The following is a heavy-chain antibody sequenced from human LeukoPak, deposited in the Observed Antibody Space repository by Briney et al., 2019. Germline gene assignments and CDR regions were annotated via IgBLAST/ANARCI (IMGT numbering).Heavy chain of an antibody. CDR2: INHSGST. V-gene: IGHV4-34*01. CDR1: GGSFSGYY. D-gene: IGHD1-26*01. Sequence: SETLSLTCAVYGGSFSGYYWSWIRQPPGKGLEWIGEINHSGSTNYNPSLKSRVTISVDTSKNQFSLKLSSVTAADTAVYYCARGPSIVGATKETNFDYWGQGTLATVSS. J-gene: IGHJ4*02. CDR3: ARGPSIVGATKETNFDY.